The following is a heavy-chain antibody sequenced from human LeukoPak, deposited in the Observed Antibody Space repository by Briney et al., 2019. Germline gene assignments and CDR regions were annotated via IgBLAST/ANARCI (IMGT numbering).Heavy chain of an antibody. V-gene: IGHV3-30-3*01. Sequence: GGSLRLSCAASGFTFSSYAMHWVRQAPGKGLEWVAVISYDGSNKYYADSVKGRFTISRDNSKNTLYLQMNSLRAEDTAVYYCAKDQRVAIFDYWGQGTLVTVSS. CDR2: ISYDGSNK. J-gene: IGHJ4*02. D-gene: IGHD2-15*01. CDR1: GFTFSSYA. CDR3: AKDQRVAIFDY.